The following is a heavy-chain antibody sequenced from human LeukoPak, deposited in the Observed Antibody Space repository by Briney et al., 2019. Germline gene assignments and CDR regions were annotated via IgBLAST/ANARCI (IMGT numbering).Heavy chain of an antibody. CDR2: ISSGGSII. CDR3: ARDSRRLQVGWLDP. Sequence: GGSLRLSCTASGTSFSDYYMSWVRQAPGKGLEWISYISSGGSIIYYADSVKGRFNISRDNAKNSLYLQMNNLSAEDTAVYFCARDSRRLQVGWLDPWGQGTLVTVSS. V-gene: IGHV3-11*04. J-gene: IGHJ5*02. D-gene: IGHD5-24*01. CDR1: GTSFSDYY.